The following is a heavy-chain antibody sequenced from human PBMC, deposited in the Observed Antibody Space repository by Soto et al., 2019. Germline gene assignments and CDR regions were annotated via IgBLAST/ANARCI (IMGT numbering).Heavy chain of an antibody. V-gene: IGHV1-69*13. CDR2: IIPIFGTA. CDR3: ARGRLLNIGWFDP. Sequence: VASVKVSCKASGGTFSSYAISWVRQAPGQGLEWMGGIIPIFGTANYAQKLQGRVTINADESTSTAYMELSSLISEDTAVYYCARGRLLNIGWFDPWGQGTLVTVSS. D-gene: IGHD3-16*02. CDR1: GGTFSSYA. J-gene: IGHJ5*02.